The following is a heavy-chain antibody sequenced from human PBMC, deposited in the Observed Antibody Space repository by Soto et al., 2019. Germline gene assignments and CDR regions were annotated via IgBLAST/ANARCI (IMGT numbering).Heavy chain of an antibody. CDR2: ISYDGNNK. Sequence: QVQLVESGGGVVQPGRSLRLSCAASGFILSTYAMYWVRQAPGKGLEWVAVISYDGNNKYYADSVKGRFTISRDNSKKTLYLQMRSLRAEDTAVYYCARAGCDGGSCYTLVGLRYGMDVWGQGTTVTVSS. D-gene: IGHD2-15*01. CDR1: GFILSTYA. V-gene: IGHV3-30-3*01. CDR3: ARAGCDGGSCYTLVGLRYGMDV. J-gene: IGHJ6*02.